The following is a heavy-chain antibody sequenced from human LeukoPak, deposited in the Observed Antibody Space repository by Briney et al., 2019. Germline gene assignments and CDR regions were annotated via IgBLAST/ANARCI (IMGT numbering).Heavy chain of an antibody. V-gene: IGHV4-59*01. CDR3: ARRVARTGIYAFDI. J-gene: IGHJ3*02. D-gene: IGHD1-1*01. CDR2: VYYTGST. CDR1: GGSISSYY. Sequence: KPSETLSLTCTVSGGSISSYYWSWIRQPPGKGLEWIGYVYYTGSTNYNPSLMSRVTISVDASKIQFSLKLSSGTAADTAVYYCARRVARTGIYAFDIWGQGTMVTVSS.